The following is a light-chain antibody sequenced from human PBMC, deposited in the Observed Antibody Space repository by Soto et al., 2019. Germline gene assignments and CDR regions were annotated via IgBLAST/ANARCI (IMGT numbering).Light chain of an antibody. J-gene: IGKJ2*01. CDR2: AAS. CDR1: QSISTY. CDR3: QQRYSTPPT. Sequence: DIQMTQSPSSLSASVGDRVTITCRAGQSISTYLNWYQQKVGKAPKLLIYAASSLQRGVPSRFSGSGSVTDFTLSISSLQPEDFATYYCQQRYSTPPTFGQGPKLEI. V-gene: IGKV1-39*01.